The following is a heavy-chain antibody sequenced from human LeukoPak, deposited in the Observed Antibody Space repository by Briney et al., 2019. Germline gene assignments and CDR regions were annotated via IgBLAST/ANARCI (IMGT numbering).Heavy chain of an antibody. V-gene: IGHV3-21*01. Sequence: SGGSLRLSCAASGFTFSSYSMNWVRQAPGKGLEWVSSISSSSSYIYYADSVKGRFTISRDNAKNSLYLQMNSLRAEDTAVYYCAREGSGAFDIWGQGTMVTVSS. CDR1: GFTFSSYS. CDR3: AREGSGAFDI. J-gene: IGHJ3*02. CDR2: ISSSSSYI. D-gene: IGHD3-10*01.